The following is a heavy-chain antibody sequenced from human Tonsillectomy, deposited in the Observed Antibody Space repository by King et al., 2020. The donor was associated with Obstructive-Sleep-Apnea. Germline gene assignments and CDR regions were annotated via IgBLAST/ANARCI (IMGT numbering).Heavy chain of an antibody. V-gene: IGHV3-9*01. CDR1: GFTFDDYA. CDR3: AKDHSSSWYYYFDY. CDR2: ISWNSGSI. J-gene: IGHJ4*02. D-gene: IGHD6-13*01. Sequence: EVQLVESGGGLVQPGRSLRLSCAASGFTFDDYAMHWVRQAPGKGLEWVSGISWNSGSIGYTDSVKGRFTISSDNAKNSLYLQMNRLRAEETALYYCAKDHSSSWYYYFDYWGQGTLVTVSS.